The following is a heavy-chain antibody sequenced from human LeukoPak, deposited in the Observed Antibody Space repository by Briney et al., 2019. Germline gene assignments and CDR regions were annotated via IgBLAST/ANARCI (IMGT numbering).Heavy chain of an antibody. J-gene: IGHJ4*02. V-gene: IGHV3-15*01. D-gene: IGHD2-21*02. CDR2: VKSIRDGGTT. CDR3: TARVVTTNEF. Sequence: KPGGSLRLSCLGSGFNFNDAYMNWVRQAPGKGLEWVGRVKSIRDGGTTDDTAPVKGRFTISRDDSKRTVYLQMNSLKTEDTAVCFCTARVVTTNEFWGQGTLVTVSS. CDR1: GFNFNDAY.